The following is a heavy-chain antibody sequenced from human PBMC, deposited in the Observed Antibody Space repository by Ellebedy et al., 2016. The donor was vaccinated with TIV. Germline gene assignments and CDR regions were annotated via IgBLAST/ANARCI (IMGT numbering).Heavy chain of an antibody. CDR1: GFTFDTYT. J-gene: IGHJ4*02. V-gene: IGHV3-30-3*01. D-gene: IGHD3-22*01. Sequence: GESLKISXAASGFTFDTYTMHWVRQAPGKGLEWVAAISYDGSKKYYADSVKGRFTISRDNSRNTLYLQMNSLRAEDTAVYYCAKDNYYDTSGYYLAYFDNWGQGTLVTVSS. CDR2: ISYDGSKK. CDR3: AKDNYYDTSGYYLAYFDN.